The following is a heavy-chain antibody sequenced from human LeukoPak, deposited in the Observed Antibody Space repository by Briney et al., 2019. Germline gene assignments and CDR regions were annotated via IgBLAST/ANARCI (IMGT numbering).Heavy chain of an antibody. Sequence: GGSLRLSCAASGFTFSSYTMNWVRQAPGKGLEWVSSIAGSSGYISYADSVKGRFTISRDNVKKSLCLQMTSLTAEDTAVYYCARDRGAYCGGDCYLGFDYWGRGTLVTVSS. CDR3: ARDRGAYCGGDCYLGFDY. CDR2: IAGSSGYI. CDR1: GFTFSSYT. D-gene: IGHD2-21*02. J-gene: IGHJ4*01. V-gene: IGHV3-21*01.